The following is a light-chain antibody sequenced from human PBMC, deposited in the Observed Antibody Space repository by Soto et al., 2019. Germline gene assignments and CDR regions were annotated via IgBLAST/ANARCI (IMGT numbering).Light chain of an antibody. CDR1: SSDVGGYHY. CDR3: SSYAGGNNLGV. Sequence: QSALTQPPSASGSPGQSVTISCTGTSSDVGGYHYVSWYQQHPSKAPKLIIYEVSQRPSGVPDRFSGSRSGNTASLTVSGVQAEDEADYYCSSYAGGNNLGVFDGGTKLAV. CDR2: EVS. J-gene: IGLJ2*01. V-gene: IGLV2-8*01.